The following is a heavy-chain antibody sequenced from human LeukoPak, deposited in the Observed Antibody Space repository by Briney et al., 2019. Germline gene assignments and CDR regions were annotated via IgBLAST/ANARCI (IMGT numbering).Heavy chain of an antibody. V-gene: IGHV3-43*02. Sequence: PGGSLRLSCVASGLPIADFAMRWVRQAPGKGLEWVSLISGDGVSIFYADSVKGRFSISRDNSKNSLSLEMNSLRTEDTAMYYCARESGKFDYWGQGTLVAVSS. CDR1: GLPIADFA. CDR2: ISGDGVSI. J-gene: IGHJ4*02. CDR3: ARESGKFDY.